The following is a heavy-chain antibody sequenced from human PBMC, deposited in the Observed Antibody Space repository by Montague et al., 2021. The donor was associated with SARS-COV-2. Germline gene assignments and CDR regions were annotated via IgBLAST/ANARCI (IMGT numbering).Heavy chain of an antibody. J-gene: IGHJ6*02. V-gene: IGHV4-61*02. Sequence: TLSLTCTVSGGSIRSDGFYWNWIRQPAGKGLEWIGRIDASGTTNYKPSLKSRVIISLDRSKNQFSLKLSSVIAADTAVYYCARSAFRYLGRPGMDVWGQGTTVTVSS. CDR3: ARSAFRYLGRPGMDV. CDR2: IDASGTT. D-gene: IGHD3-9*01. CDR1: GGSIRSDGFY.